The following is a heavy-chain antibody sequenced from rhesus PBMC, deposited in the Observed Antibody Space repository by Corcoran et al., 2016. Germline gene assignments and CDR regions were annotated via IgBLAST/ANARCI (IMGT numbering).Heavy chain of an antibody. CDR3: ATGRVLGAAGPDSYFDY. CDR1: GYTFTDYY. Sequence: EVQLVQSGAEVKKPGASVKISCKASGYTFTDYYLHWVRQAPGKGLEWMGRFDPEDGEAIHAQKFQDRVTSTADTSTDTAYIELSSLRSEDTAVYYCATGRVLGAAGPDSYFDYWGQGVLVTVSS. CDR2: FDPEDGEA. V-gene: IGHV1-111*02. D-gene: IGHD6-13*01. J-gene: IGHJ4*01.